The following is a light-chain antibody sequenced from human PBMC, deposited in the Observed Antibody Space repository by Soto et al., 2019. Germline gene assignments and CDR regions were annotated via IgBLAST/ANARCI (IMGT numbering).Light chain of an antibody. CDR3: QQYGTSPRT. V-gene: IGKV3-20*01. CDR2: AAS. CDR1: QTISNNY. J-gene: IGKJ1*01. Sequence: TXXPGTXSXSPGEGATLSCRASQTISNNYLAWYQHKPGQAPRLLIYAASPRATGIPDRFSGSGSGADFTLTVNRLEPEDFAVYYCQQYGTSPRTFGQGTKVEI.